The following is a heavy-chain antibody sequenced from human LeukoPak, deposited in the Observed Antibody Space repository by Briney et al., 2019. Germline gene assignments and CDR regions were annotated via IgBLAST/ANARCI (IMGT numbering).Heavy chain of an antibody. V-gene: IGHV4-39*01. J-gene: IGHJ4*02. CDR1: GGSIRSSSYY. D-gene: IGHD6-13*01. Sequence: SETLSLTCTVSGGSIRSSSYYWGWIRQSPGKGLEWIGYIYYSGSTYYNPSLKSRVTISVDTSKNQFSLKLSSVTAADTAVYYCARLISSSWYHEVLLGRDYWGQGTLVTVSS. CDR3: ARLISSSWYHEVLLGRDY. CDR2: IYYSGST.